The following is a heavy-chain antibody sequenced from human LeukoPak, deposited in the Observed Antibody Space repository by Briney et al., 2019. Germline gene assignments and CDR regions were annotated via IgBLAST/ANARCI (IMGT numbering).Heavy chain of an antibody. V-gene: IGHV1-58*01. CDR2: LVVNSDDT. J-gene: IGHJ3*02. D-gene: IGHD3-22*01. CDR1: GFTFTNSA. Sequence: SVKVSCKASGFTFTNSAVQWVRQARGQRLEWIGWLVVNSDDTNYAQKLQERVTITRDMSTSTAYMELSSLRSDDTAVYYCARDGKPYYYDSSGYYTPIDAFDIWGQGTMVTVSS. CDR3: ARDGKPYYYDSSGYYTPIDAFDI.